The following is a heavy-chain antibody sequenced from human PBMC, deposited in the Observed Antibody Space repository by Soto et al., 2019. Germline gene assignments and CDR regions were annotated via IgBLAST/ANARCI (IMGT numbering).Heavy chain of an antibody. V-gene: IGHV3-48*03. Sequence: EVQLVESGGGLVQPGGSLRLSCAASGFTFSSYEMNWVRQAPGKGLEWVAYISRSSSTINYADSVKGRFTISRDNAKNSLYLQMTSLRAEDTALYYCARVGANFYYSGMDVWGQGTTVTVSS. CDR2: ISRSSSTI. CDR3: ARVGANFYYSGMDV. CDR1: GFTFSSYE. J-gene: IGHJ6*02.